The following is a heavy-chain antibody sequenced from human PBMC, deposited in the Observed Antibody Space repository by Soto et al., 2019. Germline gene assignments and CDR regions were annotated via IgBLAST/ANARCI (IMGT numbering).Heavy chain of an antibody. CDR3: ARDLRDVDSSSWSHGGVSDWFDP. J-gene: IGHJ5*02. CDR1: GYTFTSYG. Sequence: QVQLAQSGAEVKKPGASVKVSCKASGYTFTSYGISWVRQAPGQGLEWMGWISAYNGNTNYAQKLQGRVTMTTDTSTSTAYMELRSLRSDDTAVYYCARDLRDVDSSSWSHGGVSDWFDPWGQGTLVTVSS. V-gene: IGHV1-18*01. CDR2: ISAYNGNT. D-gene: IGHD6-13*01.